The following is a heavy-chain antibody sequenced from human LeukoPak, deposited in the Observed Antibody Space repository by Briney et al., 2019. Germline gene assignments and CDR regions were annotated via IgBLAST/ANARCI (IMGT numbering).Heavy chain of an antibody. V-gene: IGHV1-69*06. CDR2: IIPLFGAP. J-gene: IGHJ5*02. CDR1: GYTFTGYY. Sequence: KVSCKASGYTFTGYYMHWVRQAPGQGLEWMGGIIPLFGAPNYAQKFQGRVTITADKSTTTAYMELSSLRSEDTAVYFCARHDSYSSSFPYNWFDPWGQGTLVTVSS. D-gene: IGHD6-13*01. CDR3: ARHDSYSSSFPYNWFDP.